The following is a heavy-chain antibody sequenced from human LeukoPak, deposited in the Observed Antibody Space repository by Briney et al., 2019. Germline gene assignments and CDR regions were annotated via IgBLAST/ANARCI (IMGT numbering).Heavy chain of an antibody. CDR1: GYTFTSYH. J-gene: IGHJ6*03. D-gene: IGHD2-21*01. Sequence: ASVKVSCKASGYTFTSYHINWVRQVTGQGLEWMGWMNPNSGDTGYAQKFTGRVTISRNTSISTAYMELGSLRSEDTAVYYCARGPMVVIADNYHYYYMDVWGKGTTVTVSS. CDR3: ARGPMVVIADNYHYYYMDV. CDR2: MNPNSGDT. V-gene: IGHV1-8*03.